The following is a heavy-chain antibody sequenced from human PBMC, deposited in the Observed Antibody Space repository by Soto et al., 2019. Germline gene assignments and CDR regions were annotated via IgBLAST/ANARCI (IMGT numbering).Heavy chain of an antibody. CDR3: AKNSSSSLVYYYYGMDV. D-gene: IGHD6-13*01. Sequence: ASVKVSCKASGYTFTSYYMHWVRQAPGQGLEWMGIINPSGGSTSYAQKFQGRVTMTRDTSTSTVYMELSSLRSEDTAVYYCAKNSSSSLVYYYYGMDVWGQGTTVTVSS. J-gene: IGHJ6*02. CDR2: INPSGGST. V-gene: IGHV1-46*01. CDR1: GYTFTSYY.